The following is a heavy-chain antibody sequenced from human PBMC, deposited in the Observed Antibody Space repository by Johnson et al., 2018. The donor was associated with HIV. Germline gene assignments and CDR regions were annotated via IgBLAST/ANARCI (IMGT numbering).Heavy chain of an antibody. CDR2: IKQDGSEK. CDR3: ARDAVRIFGVVQDAFDI. CDR1: GFTFSSYA. V-gene: IGHV3-7*01. J-gene: IGHJ3*02. Sequence: VQLVESGGGLVKAVGSLRFSCEASGFTFSSYAMLWVRQAPGKGLEWVANIKQDGSEKYYVDSVKGRFTISRDNAKNSLYLQMNSLRAEDTAVYYCARDAVRIFGVVQDAFDIWGQGTMVTVSS. D-gene: IGHD3-3*01.